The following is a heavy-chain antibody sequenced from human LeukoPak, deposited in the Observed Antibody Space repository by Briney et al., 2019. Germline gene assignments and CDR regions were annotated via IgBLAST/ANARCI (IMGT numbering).Heavy chain of an antibody. V-gene: IGHV4-59*01. CDR3: ARDTEGSTAWFLLRDFDI. CDR1: RGSLSGYY. D-gene: IGHD3-22*01. CDR2: IYYSGST. J-gene: IGHJ3*02. Sequence: SETLSLTRTDSRGSLSGYYWSWIRQPPGEGLEWIGSIYYSGSTNYNPSLKSRVTISVDTSKNQFSPKLSSVSAADTALYYCARDTEGSTAWFLLRDFDIWGQGTMVTVSS.